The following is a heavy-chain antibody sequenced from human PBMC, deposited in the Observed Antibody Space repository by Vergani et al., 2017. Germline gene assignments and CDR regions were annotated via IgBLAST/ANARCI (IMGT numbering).Heavy chain of an antibody. CDR2: ISYDGSNK. CDR1: GFTFNSYA. V-gene: IGHV3-30*03. Sequence: QLLESGGGLIQPGGSLRLSCAASGFTFNSYAMTWVRQAPGKGLEWVAVISYDGSNKYYADSVKGRFTISRDNSKNTLYLQMNSLRAEDTAVYYCARDMVRGATGGWFDPWGQGTLVTVSS. D-gene: IGHD3-10*01. CDR3: ARDMVRGATGGWFDP. J-gene: IGHJ5*02.